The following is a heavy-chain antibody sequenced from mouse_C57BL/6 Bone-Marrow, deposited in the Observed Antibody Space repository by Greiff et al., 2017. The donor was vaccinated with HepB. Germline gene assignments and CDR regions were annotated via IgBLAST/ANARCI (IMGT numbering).Heavy chain of an antibody. CDR1: GYTFTDYE. CDR2: IDPETGGT. Sequence: VQLQQSGAELVRPGASVTLSCKASGYTFTDYEMHWVKQTPGHGLEWIGAIDPETGGTAYNQKFKGKAILTADKSSSTAYMELRSLTSEDSAVYYCTRFYYGNFYYWGQGTTLTVSS. CDR3: TRFYYGNFYY. D-gene: IGHD2-1*01. J-gene: IGHJ2*01. V-gene: IGHV1-15*01.